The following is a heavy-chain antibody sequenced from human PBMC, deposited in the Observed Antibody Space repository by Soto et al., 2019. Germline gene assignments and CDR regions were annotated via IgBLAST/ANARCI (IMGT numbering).Heavy chain of an antibody. J-gene: IGHJ4*02. CDR3: ARTSRFDC. CDR2: INHSGST. D-gene: IGHD6-6*01. CDR1: CGSFSSYY. V-gene: IGHV4-34*01. Sequence: QVQLQQWGAGLLKPSETLSLTCAVYCGSFSSYYGSWIRQPPGKGLEWIGEINHSGSTNYNPSLKRRVTMSVDTSKNQFSLKLSSVTAADPAVYYCARTSRFDCWGQGTLVTVSS.